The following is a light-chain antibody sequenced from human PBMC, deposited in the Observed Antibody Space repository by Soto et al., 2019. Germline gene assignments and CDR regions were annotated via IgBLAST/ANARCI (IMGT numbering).Light chain of an antibody. J-gene: IGLJ1*01. CDR2: EVS. CDR1: SSDVGGYKY. V-gene: IGLV2-14*01. CDR3: SSYTSSSTLLYV. Sequence: QSVLTRPASVSVSPGQSITISCTGTSSDVGGYKYVSWYQQHPGKAPKLMIYEVSNRPSGVSNRFAGSKSGNTASLTISGLQAEDEADYYCSSYTSSSTLLYVFGTGTKVTAL.